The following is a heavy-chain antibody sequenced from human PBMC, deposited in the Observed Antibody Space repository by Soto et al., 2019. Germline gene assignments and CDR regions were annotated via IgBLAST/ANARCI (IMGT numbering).Heavy chain of an antibody. Sequence: QITLKESGPTLVKPTQTLTLTCIFSGFSLSTNGMGVGWIRQPPEKALEWLALIYWDDDLRYSPSLTSRLTITKDTSKNQVDLTMTNMDPVDTGTYYCAHRLAVAHFHYWGQGILVTVSS. V-gene: IGHV2-5*02. J-gene: IGHJ4*02. D-gene: IGHD2-15*01. CDR2: IYWDDDL. CDR3: AHRLAVAHFHY. CDR1: GFSLSTNGMG.